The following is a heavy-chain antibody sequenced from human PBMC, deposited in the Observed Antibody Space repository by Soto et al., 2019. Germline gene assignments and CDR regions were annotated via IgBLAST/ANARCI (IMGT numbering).Heavy chain of an antibody. CDR2: ISGSAGST. D-gene: IGHD1-1*01. CDR1: GFTFSSYA. V-gene: IGHV3-23*01. J-gene: IGHJ6*03. Sequence: PGGSLRLSCAASGFTFSSYAMSWVRQAPGKGLEWVSAISGSAGSTYYADSVKGRFTISRDNSRNTLYLQMNSLRAEDTAVYYCAKVGGTIADFFYYYMDVWGKGSTVTVSS. CDR3: AKVGGTIADFFYYYMDV.